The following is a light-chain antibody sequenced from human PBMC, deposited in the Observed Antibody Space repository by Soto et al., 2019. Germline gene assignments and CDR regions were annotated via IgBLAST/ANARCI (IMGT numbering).Light chain of an antibody. V-gene: IGKV1-39*01. CDR1: QSISKY. CDR3: QQSFSPPQT. Sequence: DIQMTQSPSSLSASVGDRVTITCRASQSISKYLAWYQQKPGKAPGLLIYDVSTLQSGVPSRFSGSGSGTDFTLTISSLHPEDLATYYCQQSFSPPQTLGQGTKVDIK. CDR2: DVS. J-gene: IGKJ1*01.